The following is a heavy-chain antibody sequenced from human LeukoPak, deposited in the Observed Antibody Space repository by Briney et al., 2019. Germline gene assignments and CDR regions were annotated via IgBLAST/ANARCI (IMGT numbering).Heavy chain of an antibody. J-gene: IGHJ4*02. CDR3: AKGGYYDFWRGPTKD. D-gene: IGHD3-3*01. V-gene: IGHV3-7*01. CDR2: IKQDGSEK. Sequence: GGSLRLSCATSGFTFSTYWMSWVRQAPGKGLEWVANIKQDGSEKYYVDSVKGRFTISRDNAKNSLYLQMNSLRAEDTAVYYCAKGGYYDFWRGPTKDWGQGTLVTVSS. CDR1: GFTFSTYW.